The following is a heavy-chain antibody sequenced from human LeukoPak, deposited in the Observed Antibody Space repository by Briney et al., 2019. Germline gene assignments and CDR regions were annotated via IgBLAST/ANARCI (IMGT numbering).Heavy chain of an antibody. CDR2: INHSGST. CDR3: ARGRFGSVSFDY. J-gene: IGHJ4*02. V-gene: IGHV4-34*01. D-gene: IGHD3-10*01. CDR1: GGSFSGYY. Sequence: SETLSLTCAFYGGSFSGYYWSWIRQPPGEGLEWIGEINHSGSTNYNPSLKSRVTISVDTSKNQFSLKLSSVTAADTAVYYCARGRFGSVSFDYWGQGTLVTVSS.